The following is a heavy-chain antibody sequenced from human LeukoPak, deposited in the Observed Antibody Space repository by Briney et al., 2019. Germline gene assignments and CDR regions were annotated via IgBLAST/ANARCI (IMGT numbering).Heavy chain of an antibody. CDR2: ISSSSSYI. CDR3: ARVGASDAFDI. Sequence: GGSLRLSCAASGFTFTKAWMNWVRQAPGKGLEWVSSISSSSSYIYYADSVKGRFTISRDNAKNSLYLQMNSLRAEDTAVYYCARVGASDAFDIWGQGTMVTVSS. V-gene: IGHV3-21*01. J-gene: IGHJ3*02. CDR1: GFTFTKAW. D-gene: IGHD3-16*01.